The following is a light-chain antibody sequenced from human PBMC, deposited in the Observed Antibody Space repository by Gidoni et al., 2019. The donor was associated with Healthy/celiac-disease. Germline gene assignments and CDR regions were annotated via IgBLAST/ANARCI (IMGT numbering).Light chain of an antibody. Sequence: IVLTQSPATLSFSPGERATLSCRASQSVSSYLAWYQQKPGQAPRLLIYDASNRATGIPARFSGSGSATYFTLTISSLEPEDFAVYYCQQRSNWLTFGGGTKVEIK. V-gene: IGKV3-11*01. CDR1: QSVSSY. J-gene: IGKJ4*01. CDR2: DAS. CDR3: QQRSNWLT.